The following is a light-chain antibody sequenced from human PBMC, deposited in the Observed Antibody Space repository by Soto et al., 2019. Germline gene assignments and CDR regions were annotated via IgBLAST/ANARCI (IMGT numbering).Light chain of an antibody. CDR1: RSDVGGYNY. V-gene: IGLV2-14*01. Sequence: QSALTQPASVSGSPGQSITISCTGTRSDVGGYNYVSWYQQHPGKAPKLIIYEVTNRPSGVSHRFSGSKSVNTASLTISGLQAEDEADYYCSSFTTTTTLGVAFGGGTKSPS. CDR2: EVT. CDR3: SSFTTTTTLGVA. J-gene: IGLJ2*01.